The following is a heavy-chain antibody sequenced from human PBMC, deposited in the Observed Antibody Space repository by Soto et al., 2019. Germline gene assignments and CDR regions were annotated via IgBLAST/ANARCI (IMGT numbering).Heavy chain of an antibody. CDR3: AKGVITMVRGAGAFDI. V-gene: IGHV3-30-3*01. J-gene: IGHJ3*02. D-gene: IGHD3-10*01. CDR2: ISYDGSNK. Sequence: QVQLVESGGGVVQPGRSLRLSCAASGFTFSSYAMHWVRQAPGKGLAWVAVISYDGSNKYYADSVKGRFIISRDNSKNTLYLQMNSLRAEDTAVYYCAKGVITMVRGAGAFDIWGQGTMVTVSS. CDR1: GFTFSSYA.